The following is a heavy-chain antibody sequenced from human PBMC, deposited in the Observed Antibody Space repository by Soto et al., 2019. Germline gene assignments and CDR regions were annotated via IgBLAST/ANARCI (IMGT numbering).Heavy chain of an antibody. D-gene: IGHD2-2*01. J-gene: IGHJ6*04. V-gene: IGHV3-30-3*01. CDR3: ARDSTYPGGSYYYGMDV. Sequence: QVQLVESGGGVVQPGRSLRLSCAASGFTFSSYAMHWVRQAPGKGLEWVAVISYDGSNKYYADSVKGRFTISRDNSKNKLYLQMNSLRAEDTAVYYCARDSTYPGGSYYYGMDVWGKGTTVTVSS. CDR1: GFTFSSYA. CDR2: ISYDGSNK.